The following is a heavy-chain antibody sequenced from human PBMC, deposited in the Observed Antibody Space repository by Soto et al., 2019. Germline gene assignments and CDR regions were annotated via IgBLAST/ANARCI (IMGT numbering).Heavy chain of an antibody. V-gene: IGHV1-3*01. Sequence: QAQLVQSGAEVKKPGASVKVSCKASGYTFTDYTMHWVRQAPGQRLEWMGWINAVNGNTKYSQKFQGRVTITRDTSASTAYMELSSLRSEDTAVYYCARDLGYCSSTSCYDYYYYYMDVWGKGTTVTVSS. J-gene: IGHJ6*03. CDR1: GYTFTDYT. D-gene: IGHD2-2*01. CDR3: ARDLGYCSSTSCYDYYYYYMDV. CDR2: INAVNGNT.